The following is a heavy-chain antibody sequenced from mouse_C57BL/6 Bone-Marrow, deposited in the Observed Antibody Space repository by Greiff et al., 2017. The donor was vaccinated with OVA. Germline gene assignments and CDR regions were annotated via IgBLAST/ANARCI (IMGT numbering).Heavy chain of an antibody. CDR3: AKGEYYGSSPDY. J-gene: IGHJ2*01. CDR1: GFTFSDYG. Sequence: EVKLVESGGGLVKPGGSLKLSCAASGFTFSDYGMHWVRQAPEKGLEWVAYISSGSSTIYYADTVTGRFTISSDNAKNTLFLQMTSLRSEDTAMYYCAKGEYYGSSPDYWGQGTTLTVSS. CDR2: ISSGSSTI. D-gene: IGHD1-1*01. V-gene: IGHV5-17*01.